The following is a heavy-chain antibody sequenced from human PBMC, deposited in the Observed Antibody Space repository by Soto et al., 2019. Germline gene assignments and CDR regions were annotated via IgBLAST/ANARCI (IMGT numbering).Heavy chain of an antibody. J-gene: IGHJ4*02. D-gene: IGHD5-12*01. V-gene: IGHV4-59*01. CDR1: GGSISSYY. CDR3: AGGDIVATIYYY. CDR2: IYYSGST. Sequence: SETLSLTCTVSGGSISSYYWSWIRQPPGKGLEWIGYIYYSGSTNYNPSLKSRVTISVDTSKNQFSLKLSSVTAADTAVYYCAGGDIVATIYYYWGQGTLVTVSS.